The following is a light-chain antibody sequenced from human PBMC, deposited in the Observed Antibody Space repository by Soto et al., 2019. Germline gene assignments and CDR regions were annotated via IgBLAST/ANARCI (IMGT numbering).Light chain of an antibody. Sequence: EIVMTQSPVTLSVSPGERATLSCRASQSVSRNLAWYQQKPGQAPRLLIYGAFTRATGVPARFSGSGSGTEFTLTISSLQSEDSAVYYCQQYNDWPSLTVGGGTKV. CDR1: QSVSRN. J-gene: IGKJ4*01. CDR2: GAF. V-gene: IGKV3-15*01. CDR3: QQYNDWPSLT.